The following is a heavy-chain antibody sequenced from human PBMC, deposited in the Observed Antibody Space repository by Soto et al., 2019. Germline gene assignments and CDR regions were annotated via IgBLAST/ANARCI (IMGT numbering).Heavy chain of an antibody. V-gene: IGHV3-23*01. D-gene: IGHD6-19*01. CDR1: GFTFSSYA. CDR3: ASRSSGWYFDY. Sequence: EVQLLESGGGLVQPGGSLRLSCAASGFTFSSYAMNWVRQAPGKGLELVSVISGSGGSTYYADSVKGRFTISRDNSKNTLYLQMNSLRVEDTAVYYCASRSSGWYFDYWGHATLVTVSS. CDR2: ISGSGGST. J-gene: IGHJ4*01.